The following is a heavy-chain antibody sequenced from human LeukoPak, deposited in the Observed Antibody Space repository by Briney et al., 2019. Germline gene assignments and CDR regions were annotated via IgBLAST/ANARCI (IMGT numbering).Heavy chain of an antibody. D-gene: IGHD2-15*01. Sequence: PGGSLRLSCAASGFTFINAWMSWVRQAPGNRLDSVGRIKSKADGVSTDYAPPVKGRFTFSRDDSQNTLYLQMNTLNAEDTAGYYCTADGCAGGGCFSGHYWGQGTLVTVSS. CDR1: GFTFINAW. CDR3: TADGCAGGGCFSGHY. J-gene: IGHJ4*02. V-gene: IGHV3-15*01. CDR2: IKSKADGVST.